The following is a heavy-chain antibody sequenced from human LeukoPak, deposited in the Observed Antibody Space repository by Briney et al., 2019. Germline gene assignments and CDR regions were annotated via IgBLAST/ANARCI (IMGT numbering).Heavy chain of an antibody. J-gene: IGHJ4*02. D-gene: IGHD2-8*01. CDR1: GGSFSGDY. CDR3: ARAYCTNGVCCFFYY. CDR2: VNHSGST. Sequence: SETLSLTCAVYGGSFSGDYWSWIRQPPGKGLEWIGEVNHSGSTSYTPSLKSRVTISVDTSKTQFSLKLSSVTAADTAVYYCARAYCTNGVCCFFYYWGQGTLVTVSS. V-gene: IGHV4-34*01.